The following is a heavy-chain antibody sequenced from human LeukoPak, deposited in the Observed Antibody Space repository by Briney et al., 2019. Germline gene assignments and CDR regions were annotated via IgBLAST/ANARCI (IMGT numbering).Heavy chain of an antibody. CDR3: ARPGAFDI. J-gene: IGHJ3*02. CDR1: GDSISSYY. Sequence: SETLSLTCTVSGDSISSYYWSWIRQPPGKGLEWIGSIYYSGSTYYNPSLKSRVTISVDTSKNQFSLKLSSVTAADTAVYYCARPGAFDIWGQGTMVTVSS. V-gene: IGHV4-59*12. CDR2: IYYSGST.